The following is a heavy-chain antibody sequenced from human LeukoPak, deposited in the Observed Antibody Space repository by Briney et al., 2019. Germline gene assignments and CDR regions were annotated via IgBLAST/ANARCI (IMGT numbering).Heavy chain of an antibody. CDR2: IYYSGST. D-gene: IGHD4-23*01. J-gene: IGHJ3*02. V-gene: IGHV4-39*02. Sequence: RASETLSLTCTVSGGSISSSSYYWGWIRQPPGKGLEWIGSIYYSGSTYYNPSLKSRVTIPVDTSKNQFSLKLSSVTAADTAVYYCARDMRPAYGGNPLDAFDIWGQGTMVTVSS. CDR3: ARDMRPAYGGNPLDAFDI. CDR1: GGSISSSSYY.